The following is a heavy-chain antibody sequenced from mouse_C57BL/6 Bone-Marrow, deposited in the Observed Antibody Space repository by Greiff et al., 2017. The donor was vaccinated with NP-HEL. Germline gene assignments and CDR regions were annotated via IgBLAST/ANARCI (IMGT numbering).Heavy chain of an antibody. CDR3: AKGDGYYVAY. Sequence: EVQLQQSGPELVKPGASVKISCKASGYSFTGYYMNWVKQSPEKSLEWIGEINPSTGGTTSNQKFKAKATLTVDKSSSTAYMQLKSLTSDDSAVYYCAKGDGYYVAYWGQGTLVTVSA. CDR1: GYSFTGYY. V-gene: IGHV1-42*01. CDR2: INPSTGGT. D-gene: IGHD2-3*01. J-gene: IGHJ3*01.